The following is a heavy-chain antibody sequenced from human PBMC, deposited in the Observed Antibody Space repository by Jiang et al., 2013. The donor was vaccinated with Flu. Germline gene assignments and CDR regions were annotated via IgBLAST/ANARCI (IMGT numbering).Heavy chain of an antibody. V-gene: IGHV4-59*08. CDR1: GGSISSYY. D-gene: IGHD4-17*01. Sequence: GLVKPSETLSLTCTVSGGSISSYYWSWIRQPPGKGLEWIGYIYYSGSTNYNPSLKSRVTISVDTSKNQFSLKLSSVTAADTAVYYCARQRDYGDYYGMDVWGKGTTVTVSS. CDR3: ARQRDYGDYYGMDV. CDR2: IYYSGST. J-gene: IGHJ6*04.